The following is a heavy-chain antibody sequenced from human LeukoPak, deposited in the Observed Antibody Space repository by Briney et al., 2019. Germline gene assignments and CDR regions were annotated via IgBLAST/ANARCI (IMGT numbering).Heavy chain of an antibody. V-gene: IGHV7-4-1*02. Sequence: ASVKVSCKASGYTFTSYAMNWVRQAPGQGLEWMGWINTNTGNPTYAQGFTGRFVFSLDTSVSTAYLQISSLKAEDTAVYYCASEYSHDYGDYVVYWSQGTLVTVSS. CDR2: INTNTGNP. D-gene: IGHD4-17*01. CDR3: ASEYSHDYGDYVVY. J-gene: IGHJ4*02. CDR1: GYTFTSYA.